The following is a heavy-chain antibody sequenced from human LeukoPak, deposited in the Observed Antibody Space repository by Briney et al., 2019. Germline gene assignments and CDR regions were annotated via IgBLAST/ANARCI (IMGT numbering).Heavy chain of an antibody. Sequence: GSLRLSCAASGFTFSSFGMHWVRQAPGKGLEWVAVIWYDASNKYYADSVKGRFTISRDNSKNTLYLQMNSLRDDDTAVYYCAKPPEVGATVAYFDYWGQGTLVTVSS. J-gene: IGHJ4*02. D-gene: IGHD1-26*01. CDR3: AKPPEVGATVAYFDY. V-gene: IGHV3-33*06. CDR2: IWYDASNK. CDR1: GFTFSSFG.